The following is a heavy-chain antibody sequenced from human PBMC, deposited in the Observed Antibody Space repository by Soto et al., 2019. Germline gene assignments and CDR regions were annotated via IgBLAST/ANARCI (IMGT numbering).Heavy chain of an antibody. CDR3: LRTSLVVAAATREDY. CDR1: GFTFSSYW. V-gene: IGHV3-74*01. D-gene: IGHD2-15*01. Sequence: EVQLVESGGGLVQPGGSLRLSCAASGFTFSSYWMHWVRQAPGKGLVWVSRINSDGSSTSYADSVKGRFTISRDNAKNTLYLQMNRLRAEDTAVYYCLRTSLVVAAATREDYWGQGTLVTVSS. CDR2: INSDGSST. J-gene: IGHJ4*02.